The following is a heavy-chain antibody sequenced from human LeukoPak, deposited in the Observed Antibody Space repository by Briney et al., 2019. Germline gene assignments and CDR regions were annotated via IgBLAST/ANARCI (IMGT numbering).Heavy chain of an antibody. V-gene: IGHV3-23*01. CDR1: GFTFSSHA. CDR3: AKSSPPPLRY. J-gene: IGHJ4*02. CDR2: FSGSGGST. Sequence: GGSLRLSCGASGFTFSSHAMSWVRQAPGKGLEWVSAFSGSGGSTYYADSVKGRFTISRDNSKNTLYLQMNSLRAEDTAVYYCAKSSPPPLRYWGQGTLVTVSS.